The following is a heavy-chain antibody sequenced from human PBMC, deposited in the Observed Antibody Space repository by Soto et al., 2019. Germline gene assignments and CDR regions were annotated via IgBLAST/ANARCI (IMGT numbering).Heavy chain of an antibody. V-gene: IGHV3-23*01. Sequence: EVQLLESGGGWVQPGGSMRLSCAASGLTFSTSVMNWVHQPPGKGLEWIAVTSVSGDITYYADSVKGRFTISGDNSKNMLYLHLNSLRAEDTAVYYCATDTTALSTFWGQGTQGTVS. CDR3: ATDTTALSTF. CDR2: TSVSGDIT. J-gene: IGHJ4*02. CDR1: GLTFSTSV. D-gene: IGHD1-26*01.